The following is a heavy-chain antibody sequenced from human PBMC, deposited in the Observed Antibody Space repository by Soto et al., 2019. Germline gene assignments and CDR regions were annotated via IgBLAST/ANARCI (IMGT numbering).Heavy chain of an antibody. V-gene: IGHV4-34*01. CDR3: ARGPGIAAAGTLTYYFDY. J-gene: IGHJ4*02. Sequence: LSLTCAVYGGSFSGYYWSWIRQPPGKGLEWIGEINHSGSTNYNPSLKSRVTISVDTSKNQFSLKLSSVTAADTAVYYCARGPGIAAAGTLTYYFDYWGQGTLVTVSS. CDR2: INHSGST. D-gene: IGHD6-13*01. CDR1: GGSFSGYY.